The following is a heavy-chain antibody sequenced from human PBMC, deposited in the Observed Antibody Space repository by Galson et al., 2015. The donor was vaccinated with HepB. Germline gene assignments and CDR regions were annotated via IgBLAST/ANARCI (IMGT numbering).Heavy chain of an antibody. D-gene: IGHD1-26*01. CDR1: GFTFSSYA. CDR2: ISGSGGST. J-gene: IGHJ4*02. CDR3: AKDLIVASVVDY. V-gene: IGHV3-23*01. Sequence: LRLSCAASGFTFSSYAMSWVRQAPGKGLEWVSAISGSGGSTYYADSVKGRFTISRDNSKNTLYLQMNSLRAEDTAVYYCAKDLIVASVVDYWGQGTLVTVSS.